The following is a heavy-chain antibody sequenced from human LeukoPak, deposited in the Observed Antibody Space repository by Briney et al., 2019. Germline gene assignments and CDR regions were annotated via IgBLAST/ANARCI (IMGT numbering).Heavy chain of an antibody. CDR2: IYPGDSDT. CDR1: GYSLTTFW. V-gene: IGHV5-51*01. Sequence: GESLKISCKGSGYSLTTFWIGWVRQMPGKGLEYMGIIYPGDSDTRYSPSFQGQVTISADKSISTAYLQWSSLKASDTAMYYCARLGAAAAYDAFDIWGQGTMVTVSS. D-gene: IGHD6-13*01. J-gene: IGHJ3*02. CDR3: ARLGAAAAYDAFDI.